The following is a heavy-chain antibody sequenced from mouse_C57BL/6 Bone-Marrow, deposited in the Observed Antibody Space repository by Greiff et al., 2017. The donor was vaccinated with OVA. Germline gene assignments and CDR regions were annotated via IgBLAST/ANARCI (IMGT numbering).Heavy chain of an antibody. J-gene: IGHJ4*01. Sequence: EVKLMESGGGLVQPGGSMKLSCVASGFTFSNYWMNWVRQSPEKGLEWVAQIRLKSDNYATHYAESVKGRFTISRDDSKSSVYLQMNNLRAEDTGIYYCTGSYYGSSPYAMDYWGQGTSVTVSS. CDR1: GFTFSNYW. V-gene: IGHV6-3*01. CDR2: IRLKSDNYAT. D-gene: IGHD1-1*01. CDR3: TGSYYGSSPYAMDY.